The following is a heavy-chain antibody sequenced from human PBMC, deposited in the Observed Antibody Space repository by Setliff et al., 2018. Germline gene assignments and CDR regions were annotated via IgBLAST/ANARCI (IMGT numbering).Heavy chain of an antibody. D-gene: IGHD5-12*01. CDR3: ARVARKSRPLSYFDK. V-gene: IGHV1-2*02. CDR2: INPLSTAT. Sequence: GASVKVSCKASGYTFTDYYIHWVRQAPGQGLEWMGWINPLSTATKYAQRFQDRVAMTRDTSMNTAYMGLMRLTSDDTALYYCARVARKSRPLSYFDKWGQGTQVTVSS. CDR1: GYTFTDYY. J-gene: IGHJ4*02.